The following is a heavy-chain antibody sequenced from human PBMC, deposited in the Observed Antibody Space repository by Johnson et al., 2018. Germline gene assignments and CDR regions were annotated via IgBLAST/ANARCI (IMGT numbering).Heavy chain of an antibody. V-gene: IGHV3-30*03. J-gene: IGHJ3*02. CDR1: GFTFSSYG. CDR3: AARAFDI. Sequence: QVQLVQSGGGVVQPGRSXRLSCAASGFTFSSYGMPWVRQAPGTGLEWVAVLSYDGSNKYYADSVKGRFTISRDNSKNTLYLHMNSLRAEDTAVYYCAARAFDIWGQGTMVTVSS. CDR2: LSYDGSNK.